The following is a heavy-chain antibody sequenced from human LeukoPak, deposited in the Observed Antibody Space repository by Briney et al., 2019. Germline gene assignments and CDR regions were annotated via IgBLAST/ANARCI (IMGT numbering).Heavy chain of an antibody. J-gene: IGHJ4*02. Sequence: GESLRLSCAASGFTFSSYSMNWVRQAPGKGLEWVSSINSASTYIYYADSVKGRYTISRDNAKNSLYLQMNSLRAEDTAMYYCARLVWDTTMADGDIDSWGQGTLLIVSS. CDR2: INSASTYI. CDR3: ARLVWDTTMADGDIDS. D-gene: IGHD5-18*01. V-gene: IGHV3-21*01. CDR1: GFTFSSYS.